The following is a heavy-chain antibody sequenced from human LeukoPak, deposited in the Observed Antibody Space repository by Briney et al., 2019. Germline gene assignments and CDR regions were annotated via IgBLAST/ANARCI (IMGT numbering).Heavy chain of an antibody. V-gene: IGHV4-59*01. D-gene: IGHD2/OR15-2a*01. J-gene: IGHJ4*02. CDR2: IYYSGST. CDR1: GGXISSYY. CDR3: ARGARGNLWLGY. Sequence: SETLSLTCTVSGGXISSYYWSWLRQPPGKGREWIGYIYYSGSTNYNPSLKSRVIISVDTSKNQFSLKLSSVTAADTAVYYCARGARGNLWLGYWGQGTLVTVSS.